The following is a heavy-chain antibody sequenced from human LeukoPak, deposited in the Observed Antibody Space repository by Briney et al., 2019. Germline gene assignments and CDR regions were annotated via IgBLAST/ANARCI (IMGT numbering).Heavy chain of an antibody. CDR2: INPGSGFT. D-gene: IGHD3-16*01. V-gene: IGHV1-2*02. Sequence: ASVKVSCKASGYKFTDDYMHWVRQAPGQGLEFMGWINPGSGFTNYAQKFKGRVTMTRDTSISTAYLEVRSLTSGDTAVYYCAPTAEAYTSWWKVWGQGTLVTVSS. CDR3: APTAEAYTSWWKV. CDR1: GYKFTDDY. J-gene: IGHJ4*02.